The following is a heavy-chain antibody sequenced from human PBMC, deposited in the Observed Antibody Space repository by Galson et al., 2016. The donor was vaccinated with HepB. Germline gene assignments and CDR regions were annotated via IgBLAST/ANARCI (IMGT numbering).Heavy chain of an antibody. Sequence: SVKVSCKASGYTFTKYDFNWVRQATGQGLEWLGWMTPNSGNTGYAQKFQGRLSLTRDISTSTAYMELSSLTSDDPAVYYCARNRAFTGDFDYWGQGTLVTVSS. V-gene: IGHV1-8*01. CDR2: MTPNSGNT. D-gene: IGHD7-27*01. CDR1: GYTFTKYD. J-gene: IGHJ4*02. CDR3: ARNRAFTGDFDY.